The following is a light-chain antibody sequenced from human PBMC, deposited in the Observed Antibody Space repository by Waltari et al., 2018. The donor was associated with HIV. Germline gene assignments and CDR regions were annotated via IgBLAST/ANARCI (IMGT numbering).Light chain of an antibody. Sequence: PSSVSGSVGDRVTINCRASQDISNSLAWYQQRPGKAPKLLIYSASNLQTGVPSRFSGSGSGTDFTLTISSLQPEDFATYYCQQASFFPLTFGPGTKVEVK. CDR3: QQASFFPLT. CDR1: QDISNS. V-gene: IGKV1-12*01. CDR2: SAS. J-gene: IGKJ3*01.